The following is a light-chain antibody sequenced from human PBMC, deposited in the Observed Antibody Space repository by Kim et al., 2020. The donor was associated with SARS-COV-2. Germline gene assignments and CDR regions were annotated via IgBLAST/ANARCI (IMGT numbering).Light chain of an antibody. CDR3: QQYGSSPPQT. J-gene: IGKJ1*01. CDR2: GAS. V-gene: IGKV3-20*01. Sequence: PGERAPLSCRTSQSISSSYLGWYQQKPGQAPRLLIYGASSRATGIPDRFSGSGSGTDFTLTISRLEPEDFAVYYCQQYGSSPPQTFGQGTKVDIK. CDR1: QSISSSY.